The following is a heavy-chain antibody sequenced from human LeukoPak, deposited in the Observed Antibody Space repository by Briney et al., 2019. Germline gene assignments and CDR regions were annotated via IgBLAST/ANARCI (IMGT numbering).Heavy chain of an antibody. CDR2: INPSGGT. V-gene: IGHV1-46*01. CDR3: GREGVAGTGLDY. Sequence: ASVKVSCKASGYTLSIYNMHWVRQAPGQGLEWMGIINPSGGTSYAQKLQGRITMTRDTSTSTLYMELSRLKSEDTAVYYCGREGVAGTGLDYWGQGTLVTVS. CDR1: GYTLSIYN. D-gene: IGHD6-13*01. J-gene: IGHJ4*01.